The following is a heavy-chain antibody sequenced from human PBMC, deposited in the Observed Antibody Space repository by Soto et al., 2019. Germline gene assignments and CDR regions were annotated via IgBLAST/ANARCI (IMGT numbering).Heavy chain of an antibody. J-gene: IGHJ4*02. CDR2: INPDSGIT. CDR3: ARDTGRSLAPARFEN. Sequence: ASVKESCKASGYAFSDSYIHLVRQAPGQGLEWMGWINPDSGITNFAQKFQGRVTLTGDTSTSTAYMELSRLASDDTTVYYCARDTGRSLAPARFENWGQGALVTVSS. CDR1: GYAFSDSY. D-gene: IGHD2-8*02. V-gene: IGHV1-2*02.